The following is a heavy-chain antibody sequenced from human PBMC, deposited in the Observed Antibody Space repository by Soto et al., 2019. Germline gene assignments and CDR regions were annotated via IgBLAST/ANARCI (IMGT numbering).Heavy chain of an antibody. D-gene: IGHD5-12*01. CDR2: IYYSGST. V-gene: IGHV4-59*01. Sequence: SETLSLTCTVSGGSISSYYWSWIRQPPGKGLEWIGYIYYSGSTNYNPSLKSRVTISVDTSKNQFSLKLSSVTAADTAVYYCARFDYGYDWGSGYWGQGTLVTVSS. J-gene: IGHJ4*02. CDR3: ARFDYGYDWGSGY. CDR1: GGSISSYY.